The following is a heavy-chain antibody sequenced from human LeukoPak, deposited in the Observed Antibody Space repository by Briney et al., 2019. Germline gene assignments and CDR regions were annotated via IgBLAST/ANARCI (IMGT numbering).Heavy chain of an antibody. D-gene: IGHD3/OR15-3a*01. CDR2: INPSTGVA. J-gene: IGHJ4*02. CDR3: AKGTAMIYYFDY. CDR1: GFTFRGYY. Sequence: ASVKVSCKTSGFTFRGYYMHWVRQAPGQGLEWMGWINPSTGVANYAQKFQGRVTMTRDTSISTAYMELSRLRSDDTAVYYCAKGTAMIYYFDYWGQGTLVTVPS. V-gene: IGHV1-2*02.